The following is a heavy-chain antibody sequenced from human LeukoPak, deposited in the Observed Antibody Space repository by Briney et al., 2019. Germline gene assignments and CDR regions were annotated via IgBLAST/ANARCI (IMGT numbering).Heavy chain of an antibody. D-gene: IGHD1-26*01. Sequence: SQTLSLTCTVSGGSISSGDYYWSWIRQPPGKGLEWIGYIYYSGSTYYNPSLKSRVTISVDTSKNQFSLKLSSVTAADTAVYYCARDLGAIDGSSHDAFDIWGQGTMVTVSS. CDR2: IYYSGST. CDR1: GGSISSGDYY. J-gene: IGHJ3*02. CDR3: ARDLGAIDGSSHDAFDI. V-gene: IGHV4-30-4*08.